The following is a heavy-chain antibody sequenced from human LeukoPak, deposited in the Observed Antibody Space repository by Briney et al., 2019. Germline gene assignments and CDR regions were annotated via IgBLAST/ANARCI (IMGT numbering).Heavy chain of an antibody. Sequence: GESLKISCKGSGYSFTSYWVAWVRQMPGKGLEWMGIIFPADSDTRYSPSFQGQVTISADKSISTAYLQWSSLKASDTAMYYCARPLVVTAIPGAFNIWGQGTMVTVSS. CDR1: GYSFTSYW. D-gene: IGHD2-21*02. CDR3: ARPLVVTAIPGAFNI. V-gene: IGHV5-51*01. J-gene: IGHJ3*02. CDR2: IFPADSDT.